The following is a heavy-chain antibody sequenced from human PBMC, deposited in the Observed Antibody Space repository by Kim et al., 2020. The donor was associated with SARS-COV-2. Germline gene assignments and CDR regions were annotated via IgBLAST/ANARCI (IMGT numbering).Heavy chain of an antibody. Sequence: SETLSLTCAVYGGSFSGYYWSWIRQPPGKGLEWIGEINHSGSTNYNPSLKSRVTISVDTSKNQFSLKLSSVTAADTAVYYCARVVVAGTFSYDGMDVWGQGTTVTVSS. V-gene: IGHV4-34*01. CDR2: INHSGST. D-gene: IGHD6-19*01. CDR1: GGSFSGYY. CDR3: ARVVVAGTFSYDGMDV. J-gene: IGHJ6*02.